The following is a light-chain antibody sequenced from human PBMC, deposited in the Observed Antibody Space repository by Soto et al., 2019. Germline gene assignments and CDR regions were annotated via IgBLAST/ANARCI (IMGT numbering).Light chain of an antibody. Sequence: QSVLTQPPSASASLGASVTLTCTLSSGYSNYKVDWYQQRPGKGPRFVMRVGTGGIVGSKGDGIPDRFSVLGSGLNRYLTXKNXXEEDESDYHCGADHGSGSNFVYVFGTGTKLTVL. CDR1: SGYSNYK. CDR3: GADHGSGSNFVYV. J-gene: IGLJ1*01. V-gene: IGLV9-49*01. CDR2: VGTGGIVG.